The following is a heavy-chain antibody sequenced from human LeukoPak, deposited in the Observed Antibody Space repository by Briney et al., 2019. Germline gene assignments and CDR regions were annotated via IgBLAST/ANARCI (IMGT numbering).Heavy chain of an antibody. CDR2: ISYEGSNK. CDR3: AKDLSTTTVIHVGWFDP. CDR1: GFTFSSYG. J-gene: IGHJ5*02. D-gene: IGHD4-11*01. Sequence: GGSLRLSCAASGFTFSSYGMHWVRQAPGKGLEWVAVISYEGSNKYYADSVKGRFTISRDNSKNTLYLQMNSLRAEDTAVYYCAKDLSTTTVIHVGWFDPWGQGTLVTVSS. V-gene: IGHV3-30*18.